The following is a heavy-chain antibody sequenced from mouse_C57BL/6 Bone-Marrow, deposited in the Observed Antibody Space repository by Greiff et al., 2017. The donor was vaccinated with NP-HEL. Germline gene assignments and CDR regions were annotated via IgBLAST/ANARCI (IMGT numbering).Heavy chain of an antibody. CDR1: GFPITSGYY. D-gene: IGHD2-1*01. Sequence: VQLQQSGPGLVKPSQSLFLTCSITGFPITSGYYWIWIRQSPGKPLEWMGYITHSGETFYNPSLQSPISITRETTKNQFFLHLNSVTTEDTSMYYCAGDRVLYYKDYFDYWGQGTTLTVSS. J-gene: IGHJ2*01. V-gene: IGHV12-3*01. CDR2: ITHSGET. CDR3: AGDRVLYYKDYFDY.